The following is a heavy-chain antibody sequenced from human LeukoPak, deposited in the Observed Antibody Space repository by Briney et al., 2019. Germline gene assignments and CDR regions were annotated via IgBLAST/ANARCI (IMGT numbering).Heavy chain of an antibody. D-gene: IGHD3-9*01. J-gene: IGHJ4*02. Sequence: TGGSLRLSCAASGFTFSSYEMNWVRQAPGKGLEWVSYISSSGSTIYYADSVKGRFTISRDNAKNSLYLQMNSLRAEDTAVYYCARGDWYEWLDYWGQGTLVTVS. CDR1: GFTFSSYE. V-gene: IGHV3-48*03. CDR3: ARGDWYEWLDY. CDR2: ISSSGSTI.